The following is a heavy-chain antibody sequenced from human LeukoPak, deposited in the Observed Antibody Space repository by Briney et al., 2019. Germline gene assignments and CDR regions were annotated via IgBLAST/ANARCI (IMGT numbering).Heavy chain of an antibody. CDR1: GGSISSYY. V-gene: IGHV4-59*01. CDR3: ARETAYCGGDCYNDAFDI. J-gene: IGHJ3*02. CDR2: IYYSGST. D-gene: IGHD2-21*02. Sequence: SETLSLTSTVSGGSISSYYWSWIRQPPGKGLGWSGYIYYSGSTNYNPSLKSRVTISVDTSKNQFSLKLSSVTAADTAVYYCARETAYCGGDCYNDAFDIWGQGTMVTVSS.